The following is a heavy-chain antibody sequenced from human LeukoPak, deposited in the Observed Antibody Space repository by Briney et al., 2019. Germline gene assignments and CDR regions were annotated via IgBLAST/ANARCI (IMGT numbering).Heavy chain of an antibody. CDR2: IYYSGST. CDR1: GGSIRRSY. Sequence: SETLSLPCTVSGGSIRRSYWSWIPQPPGKGLEWVGYIYYSGSTNYNPSLKGRVTIFVDMSKNQFSLRLSSVTAADAALYYCARHSAYSSSSPFDYWGQGTLVTVSS. D-gene: IGHD6-6*01. J-gene: IGHJ4*02. V-gene: IGHV4-59*08. CDR3: ARHSAYSSSSPFDY.